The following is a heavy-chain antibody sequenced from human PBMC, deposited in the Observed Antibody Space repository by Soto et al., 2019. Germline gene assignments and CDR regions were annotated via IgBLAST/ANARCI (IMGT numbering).Heavy chain of an antibody. CDR2: ISAYIGNT. Sequence: QVQLVQSGAEVKKPGASVKVSCKASGYTFTSYGISWVRQAPGQGLEWMGWISAYIGNTNYAQRLQGRVTMTTDTSTSTLYMELRSLRSDDTAVYYCARDVRGHYYYYGMDVWGQGTTVNVSS. J-gene: IGHJ6*02. CDR3: ARDVRGHYYYYGMDV. V-gene: IGHV1-18*01. CDR1: GYTFTSYG. D-gene: IGHD5-12*01.